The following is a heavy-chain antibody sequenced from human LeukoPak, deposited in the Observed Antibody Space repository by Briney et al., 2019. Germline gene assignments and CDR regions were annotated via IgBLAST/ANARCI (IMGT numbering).Heavy chain of an antibody. CDR2: ISTDGSAM. D-gene: IGHD3-9*01. V-gene: IGHV3-11*04. J-gene: IGHJ4*02. CDR3: ARAKYDILTGYYWAFDY. CDR1: GFTFSDSY. Sequence: PGGSLRLSCAASGFTFSDSYMTWIRQAPGKGLEWVSYISTDGSAMYYADSVKGRFTISRDNAKNSLDLHLNSLRVEDTAVYYCARAKYDILTGYYWAFDYWGQGTLVTVSS.